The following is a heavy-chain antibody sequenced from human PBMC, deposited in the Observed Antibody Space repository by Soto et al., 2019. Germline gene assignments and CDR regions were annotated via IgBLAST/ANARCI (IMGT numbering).Heavy chain of an antibody. V-gene: IGHV3-23*01. CDR3: VRDPEAGTIGGLFDY. CDR2: ITGSGGST. CDR1: GFTFSSYA. D-gene: IGHD6-19*01. J-gene: IGHJ4*02. Sequence: EVQLLESGGGLVQPGGSLRLSCAASGFTFSSYAMSWVRQPPGKGLEWVSVITGSGGSTYYADSVKGRFTIPRDNSKKTLFLQMNSLRAEDTAVYYCVRDPEAGTIGGLFDYWGQGTLVTVSS.